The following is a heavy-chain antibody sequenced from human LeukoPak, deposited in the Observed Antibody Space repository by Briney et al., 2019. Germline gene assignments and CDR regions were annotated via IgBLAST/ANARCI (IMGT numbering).Heavy chain of an antibody. CDR2: INSDGSST. Sequence: GGSLRLSCAASGFTFSSYWMHWVRQAPGKGLVWVSRINSDGSSTSYADSVKGRFTISRDNAKNTLYLQMNSLRAEDTAVYYCARVVERQQLDLFDYWAREPWSPSPQ. CDR1: GFTFSSYW. CDR3: ARVVERQQLDLFDY. J-gene: IGHJ4*02. V-gene: IGHV3-74*01. D-gene: IGHD6-13*01.